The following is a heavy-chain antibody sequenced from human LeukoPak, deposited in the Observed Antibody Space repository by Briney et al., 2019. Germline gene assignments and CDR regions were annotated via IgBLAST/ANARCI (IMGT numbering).Heavy chain of an antibody. CDR2: ISSSSSYI. CDR3: ARGPSSGYPYYFDY. V-gene: IGHV3-21*01. CDR1: GFPFSSYS. Sequence: GGSLRLSCAASGFPFSSYSMNWVRQAPGKGLEWVSSISSSSSYIYYADSVKGRFTISRDNAKNSLYLQMNSLRAEDTAVYYCARGPSSGYPYYFDYWGQGTLVTVSS. D-gene: IGHD3-22*01. J-gene: IGHJ4*02.